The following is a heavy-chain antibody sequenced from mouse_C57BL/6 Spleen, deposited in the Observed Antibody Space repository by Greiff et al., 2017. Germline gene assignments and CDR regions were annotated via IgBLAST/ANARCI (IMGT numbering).Heavy chain of an antibody. V-gene: IGHV2-9*01. D-gene: IGHD1-1*01. J-gene: IGHJ3*01. CDR1: GFSLTSYG. CDR2: IWGGGST. Sequence: QVQLKASGPGLVAPSQSLSITCTVSGFSLTSYGVDWVRQPPGTGLEWLGVIWGGGSTNYNSALMSRLSISKDNSKSQVCVKMNSLQTDDTAMYYCAKSLITRIVAPFAYWGQGTLVTVSA. CDR3: AKSLITRIVAPFAY.